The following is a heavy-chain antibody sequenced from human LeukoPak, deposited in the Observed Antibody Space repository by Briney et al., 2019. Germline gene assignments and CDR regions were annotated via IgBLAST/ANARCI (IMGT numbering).Heavy chain of an antibody. D-gene: IGHD3-22*01. CDR1: GYTFTSYA. CDR3: ARGGHDSGGYYRYYFDY. V-gene: IGHV7-4-1*02. Sequence: ASVKVSCKASGYTFTSYAMNWVRQAPGQGLEWMGWINTNTGNPTYAQGFTGRFVFSLDTSVSTAYLQITSLQAEDTAVYYCARGGHDSGGYYRYYFDYWGQGPLVTVSS. CDR2: INTNTGNP. J-gene: IGHJ4*02.